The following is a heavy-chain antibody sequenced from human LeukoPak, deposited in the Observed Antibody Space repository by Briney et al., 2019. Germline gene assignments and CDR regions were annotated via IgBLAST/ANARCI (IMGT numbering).Heavy chain of an antibody. J-gene: IGHJ6*02. CDR3: AKSKVPYYYGMDV. V-gene: IGHV3-30*18. CDR2: ISYDGSNK. CDR1: GFTFSSYG. Sequence: GGSLRLSCAASGFTFSSYGMHWVRQAPGKGLEWVAVISYDGSNKYYADSVKGRFTISRDNSKNTLYLQMNSLGAEDTAVYYCAKSKVPYYYGMDVWGQGTTVTVSS.